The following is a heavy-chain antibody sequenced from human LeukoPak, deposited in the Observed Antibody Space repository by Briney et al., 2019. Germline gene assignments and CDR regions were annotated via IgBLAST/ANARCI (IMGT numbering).Heavy chain of an antibody. Sequence: GGSLRLSCAASGFTFSSYAMSWVRQAPGKGLEWVSAISGSGGSTYYADSVKGRFTISRDNSKNTLYLQMNSLRTEDTAVYYCAKDVVGQQWPENYWGQGTLVTVSS. CDR3: AKDVVGQQWPENY. CDR2: ISGSGGST. J-gene: IGHJ4*02. CDR1: GFTFSSYA. V-gene: IGHV3-23*01. D-gene: IGHD6-19*01.